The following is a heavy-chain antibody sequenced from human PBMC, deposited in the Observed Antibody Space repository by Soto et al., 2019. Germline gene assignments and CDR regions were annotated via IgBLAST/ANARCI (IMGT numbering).Heavy chain of an antibody. CDR1: VGSFSGYY. D-gene: IGHD3-9*01. Sequence: SETLSRTCAVHVGSFSGYYWSWIRQPPGKGLEWIGEINHSGSTNYNPSLKSRVTISVDTSKNQFSLKLSSVTAADTAVYYCARGNYDILTGSDVYYYYYYGMDVWAQGTTVTVSS. CDR3: ARGNYDILTGSDVYYYYYYGMDV. J-gene: IGHJ6*02. V-gene: IGHV4-34*01. CDR2: INHSGST.